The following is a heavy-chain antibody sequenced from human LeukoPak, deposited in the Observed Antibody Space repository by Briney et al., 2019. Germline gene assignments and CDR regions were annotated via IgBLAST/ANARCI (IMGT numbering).Heavy chain of an antibody. CDR3: TITMVRLVITDPDY. D-gene: IGHD3-10*01. CDR1: GYTLTELS. V-gene: IGHV1-24*01. CDR2: FDPEDGET. J-gene: IGHJ4*02. Sequence: ASVKVPCKVSGYTLTELSMHWVRQAPGKGLEWMGGFDPEDGETIYAQKFQGRVTMTEDKSTDTAYMELSSLRSEDTAVYYCTITMVRLVITDPDYWGQGTLVTVSS.